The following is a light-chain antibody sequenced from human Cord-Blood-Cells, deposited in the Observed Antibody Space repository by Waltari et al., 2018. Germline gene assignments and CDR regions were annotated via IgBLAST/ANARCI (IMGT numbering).Light chain of an antibody. CDR1: QSISSY. V-gene: IGKV1-39*01. CDR3: QQSYSTPIT. J-gene: IGKJ3*01. Sequence: DIQMTQSPSSLSASVGDRVTITCQASQSISSYLNWYQQKPGKAPKLLIYAASSLQSGVPSRFSGSGSGTEFTLTISSLQHEDFATYYCQQSYSTPITFGPGTKVDIK. CDR2: AAS.